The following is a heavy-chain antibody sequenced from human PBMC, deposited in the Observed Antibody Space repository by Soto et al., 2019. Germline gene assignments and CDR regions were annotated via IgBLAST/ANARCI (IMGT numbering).Heavy chain of an antibody. V-gene: IGHV3-33*01. CDR1: GFTFGSYG. CDR2: IWYDGSNK. J-gene: IGHJ6*02. D-gene: IGHD6-13*01. Sequence: GGSLRLSCAASGFTFGSYGMHWVRQAPGKGLEWVAVIWYDGSNKYYADSVKGRFTISRDNSKNTLYLQMNSLRAEDTAVYYCARDRVAAAAVFTYYYYYGMDVWGQGTTVTVSS. CDR3: ARDRVAAAAVFTYYYYYGMDV.